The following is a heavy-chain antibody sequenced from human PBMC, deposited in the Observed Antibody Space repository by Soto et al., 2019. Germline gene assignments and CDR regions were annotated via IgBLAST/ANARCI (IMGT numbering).Heavy chain of an antibody. CDR2: IIPIFGTA. J-gene: IGHJ4*02. CDR3: ARGRLRSEMATTYYFDY. V-gene: IGHV1-69*01. Sequence: QVQLVQSGAEVKKPGSSVKVSCKASGGTFSSYAISWVRQAPGQGLEWLGVIIPIFGTANYAQKFQGRVTITADESTSTAYMELSSLRSEDTAVYYCARGRLRSEMATTYYFDYWGQGTLVTVSS. CDR1: GGTFSSYA. D-gene: IGHD1-1*01.